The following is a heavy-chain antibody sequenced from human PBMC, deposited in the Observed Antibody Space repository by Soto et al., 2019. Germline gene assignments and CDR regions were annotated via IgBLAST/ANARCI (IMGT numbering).Heavy chain of an antibody. CDR2: INHSGSA. CDR1: SIALLGLI. D-gene: IGHD1-26*01. Sequence: SDTLSLTCAIDSIALLGLIRTWVSHTPSRGLQWIGQINHSGSANYNPSLKSRVTISVHTSNSQFSLELSSVTAADTAVYYCARGLISGSHYSGGWYYFHYWGQGTLVTVS. CDR3: ARGLISGSHYSGGWYYFHY. V-gene: IGHV4-34*01. J-gene: IGHJ4*02.